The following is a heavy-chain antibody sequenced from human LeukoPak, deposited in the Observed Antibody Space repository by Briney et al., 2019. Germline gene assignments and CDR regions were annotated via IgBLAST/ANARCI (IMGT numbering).Heavy chain of an antibody. D-gene: IGHD3-3*01. CDR3: ARPPSDFWSGYYNPFDY. V-gene: IGHV3-7*03. CDR1: GFTFSNYW. CDR2: ISQDGSGK. J-gene: IGHJ4*02. Sequence: GGSLRLSCGASGFTFSNYWMSWVRQAPGKGLEWVINISQDGSGKNYADSVEGRFTISRDNAKNSLYLQMNSLRAEDTAVYYCARPPSDFWSGYYNPFDYWGQGTLVTVSS.